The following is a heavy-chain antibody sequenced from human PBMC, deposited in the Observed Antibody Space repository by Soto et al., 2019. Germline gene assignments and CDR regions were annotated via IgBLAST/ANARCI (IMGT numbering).Heavy chain of an antibody. D-gene: IGHD6-13*01. CDR3: AEDGGGSSWPRKTYYYYGRDV. Sequence: GGSLRLSCAASGFTFDDYAMHWVRQAPGEGLEWVSCISWNSGSIGYADSVKGRFTISRDNAKNSLYMQMNSLRAEDTALYYCAEDGGGSSWPRKTYYYYGRDVWGQETTFTVAS. CDR2: ISWNSGSI. J-gene: IGHJ6*02. CDR1: GFTFDDYA. V-gene: IGHV3-9*01.